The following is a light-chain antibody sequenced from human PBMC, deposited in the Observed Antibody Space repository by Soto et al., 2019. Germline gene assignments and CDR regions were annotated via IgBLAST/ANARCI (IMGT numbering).Light chain of an antibody. Sequence: EIVLTQSPATLSLSPGERATLSCRASQSISTYLAWYQQKPGQAPRLLIYDASNRAPGIPARISGRGSGTDFTLTISRREPEDLAIYYCQHRSSWPRMYTFGQGTKLESK. J-gene: IGKJ2*01. CDR2: DAS. CDR3: QHRSSWPRMYT. CDR1: QSISTY. V-gene: IGKV3-11*01.